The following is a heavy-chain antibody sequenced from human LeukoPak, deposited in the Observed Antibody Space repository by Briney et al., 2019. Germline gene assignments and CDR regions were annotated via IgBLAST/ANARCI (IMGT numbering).Heavy chain of an antibody. CDR3: AGMATMGDY. V-gene: IGHV4-59*01. J-gene: IGHJ4*02. CDR1: GGSISSYY. D-gene: IGHD5-24*01. Sequence: SETLSLTCTVSGGSISSYYWSWIRQPPGKGLEWIGYIYYSGSTNYNPSLMSRVTISVDTSKNQFSLKLSSVTAADTAVYYCAGMATMGDYWGQGTLVTVSS. CDR2: IYYSGST.